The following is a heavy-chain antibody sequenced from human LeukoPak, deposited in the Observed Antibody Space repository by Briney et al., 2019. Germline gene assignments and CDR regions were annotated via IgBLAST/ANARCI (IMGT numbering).Heavy chain of an antibody. V-gene: IGHV4-4*07. J-gene: IGHJ5*02. D-gene: IGHD3-10*01. CDR2: IYGSGTI. CDR3: ARDSGTTGEVKFDP. Sequence: SQTLSLTCTVSGASISRSYWSWMRQPAGKGPEWIGRIYGSGTITYNPSLESRVTMSVDTSKNQFSLKLRSVNAADTAVYYCARDSGTTGEVKFDPWGQGILVTVSS. CDR1: GASISRSY.